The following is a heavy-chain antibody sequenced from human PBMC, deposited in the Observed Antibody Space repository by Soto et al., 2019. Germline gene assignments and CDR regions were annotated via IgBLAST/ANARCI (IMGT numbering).Heavy chain of an antibody. V-gene: IGHV1-69*13. CDR3: ASKSSYGLVDYYYYGMDV. J-gene: IGHJ6*02. Sequence: SVKVSCKASGGTFSSYAVSWVRQAPGQGLEWMGGIIPIFGTANYAQKFQGRVTITADESTSTAYMELSSLRSEDTAVCYCASKSSYGLVDYYYYGMDVWGQGTTVTVSS. D-gene: IGHD5-18*01. CDR1: GGTFSSYA. CDR2: IIPIFGTA.